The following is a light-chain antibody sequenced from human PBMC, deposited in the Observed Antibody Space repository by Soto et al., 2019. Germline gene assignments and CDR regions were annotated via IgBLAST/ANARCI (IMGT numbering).Light chain of an antibody. CDR1: QDIRVD. V-gene: IGKV1-6*01. CDR2: AAS. Sequence: AIQMTQSPPSLSASVGDRGIITCRASQDIRVDVGWLQHRPGHAPNLLIYAASTLHTGVPSTFTGSGSGTDFTLNINDQQPEDVATYCCLQDYDFPYTFGQGTKLEI. J-gene: IGKJ2*01. CDR3: LQDYDFPYT.